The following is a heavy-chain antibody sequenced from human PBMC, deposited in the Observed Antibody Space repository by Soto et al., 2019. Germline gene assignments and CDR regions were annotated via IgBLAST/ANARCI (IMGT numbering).Heavy chain of an antibody. CDR3: ARSITGTNRRFDY. CDR1: GYTFSSYD. CDR2: MNPNSYNT. J-gene: IGHJ4*02. D-gene: IGHD1-20*01. V-gene: IGHV1-8*01. Sequence: QVQLVQSGAEVKKPGASVKVSYKASGYTFSSYDINWVRQATGQGLEWMGWMNPNSYNTGYTQKFQDRVTMTTNTSISTAYMELSSLRSEDTAVYYCARSITGTNRRFDYWGQGTLVTVSS.